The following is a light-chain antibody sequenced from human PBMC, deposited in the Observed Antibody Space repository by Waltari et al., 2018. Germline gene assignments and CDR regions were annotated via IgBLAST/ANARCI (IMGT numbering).Light chain of an antibody. J-gene: IGKJ4*01. V-gene: IGKV1-27*01. Sequence: DIQMTQSPSSLSACVGDRVTITCRASQGISNDLAWYQQKPGETPKLLIYEASTLQSGIPSRFSGSGSGTDFTLTISSRQSEDFATYYCQHYNNIPLAFGGGTKVEIK. CDR2: EAS. CDR3: QHYNNIPLA. CDR1: QGISND.